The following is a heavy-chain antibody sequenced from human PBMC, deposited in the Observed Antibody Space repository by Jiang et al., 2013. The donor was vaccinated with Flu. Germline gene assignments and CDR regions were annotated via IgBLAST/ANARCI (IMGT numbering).Heavy chain of an antibody. Sequence: LLKPSETLSLTCTVSGGSVGSGSYYWSWIRQPPGKGLEWIGYIYYSGSTNYNPSLKSRVTISVDTSKNQFSLKLSSVTAADTAVYYCARDRPVTFGGPYFDYWGQGTLVTVSS. CDR1: GGSVGSGSYY. D-gene: IGHD3-16*01. J-gene: IGHJ4*02. V-gene: IGHV4-61*01. CDR2: IYYSGST. CDR3: ARDRPVTFGGPYFDY.